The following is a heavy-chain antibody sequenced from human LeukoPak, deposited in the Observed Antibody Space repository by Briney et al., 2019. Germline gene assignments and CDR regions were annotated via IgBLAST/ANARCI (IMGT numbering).Heavy chain of an antibody. CDR1: GGTFSSYA. Sequence: SVKVSCKASGGTFSSYAISWGRQAPGQGLEWMGGIIPIFGTANYAQKFQGRVTITADESTSTAYMELSSLRSEDTAVYNWARSVNSYGFSAWGQGTLVTVSS. V-gene: IGHV1-69*01. CDR2: IIPIFGTA. CDR3: ARSVNSYGFSA. D-gene: IGHD5-18*01. J-gene: IGHJ5*02.